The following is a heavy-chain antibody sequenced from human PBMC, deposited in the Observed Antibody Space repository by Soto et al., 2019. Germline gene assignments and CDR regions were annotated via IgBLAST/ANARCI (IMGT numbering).Heavy chain of an antibody. Sequence: QVQLVQSGGGAVLPGNSLRLSCAASGFPFSWAGMHWLRQTPGKGLEWVAVVSGDGRDIDYAESVRGRFSISRDNPKSKLDLQMNNLGVEDTAIYYCARGLNKAAGGAFDVWGQGTQVIVSS. CDR3: ARGLNKAAGGAFDV. CDR1: GFPFSWAG. CDR2: VSGDGRDI. J-gene: IGHJ3*01. V-gene: IGHV3-33*01. D-gene: IGHD3-16*01.